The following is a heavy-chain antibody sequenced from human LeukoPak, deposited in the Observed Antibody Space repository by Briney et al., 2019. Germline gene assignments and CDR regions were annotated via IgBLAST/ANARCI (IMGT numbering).Heavy chain of an antibody. CDR2: INPNSGGT. CDR3: ARGPRGYGSGSFTDY. D-gene: IGHD3-10*01. CDR1: GYTFTGYY. Sequence: ASVKVSCTASGYTFTGYYMHWVRQAPGQGLEWMGWINPNSGGTNYAQKFQGRVTMTRDTPISTAYMELSRLRSDDTAVYYCARGPRGYGSGSFTDYWGQGTLVTVSS. J-gene: IGHJ4*02. V-gene: IGHV1-2*02.